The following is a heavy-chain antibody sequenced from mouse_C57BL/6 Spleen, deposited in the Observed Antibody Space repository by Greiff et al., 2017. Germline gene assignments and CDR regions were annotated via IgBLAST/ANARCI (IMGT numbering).Heavy chain of an antibody. CDR2: ISSGSSTI. CDR1: GFTFSDHG. CDR3: ARDDGGFAY. V-gene: IGHV5-17*01. J-gene: IGHJ3*01. Sequence: EVQVVESGGGLVKPGGSLKLSCAASGFTFSDHGMHWVRQAPEKGLEWVAYISSGSSTIYYADTVKGRFTISRDNAKNTLCLQMTSLRSEDTAMYYCARDDGGFAYWGQGTLVTVSA.